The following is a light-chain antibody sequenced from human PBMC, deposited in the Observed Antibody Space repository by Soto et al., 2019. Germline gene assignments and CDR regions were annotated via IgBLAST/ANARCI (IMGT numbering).Light chain of an antibody. Sequence: DIQMTQSPSTLSGSVGDRVTITCRASQTISSWFAWYQQKPGKAPKLLIYTASTLKSGVPSRFSGSGSGTDFTLTISSLQPEDFATYYCQQSYSTPITFGQGTRLQIK. V-gene: IGKV1-5*03. CDR1: QTISSW. J-gene: IGKJ5*01. CDR2: TAS. CDR3: QQSYSTPIT.